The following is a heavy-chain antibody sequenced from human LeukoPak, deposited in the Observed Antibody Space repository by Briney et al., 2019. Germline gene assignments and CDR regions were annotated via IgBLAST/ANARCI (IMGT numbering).Heavy chain of an antibody. Sequence: ASVKVSCKASGYTFTTYPMNWVRQAPGQGLEWMGWISAYNGNTNYAQKLQGRVTMTTDTSTSTAYMELRSLRSDDTAVYYCARVKDDFWSGHDDYWGQGTLVTVSS. D-gene: IGHD3-3*01. CDR3: ARVKDDFWSGHDDY. V-gene: IGHV1-18*01. CDR1: GYTFTTYP. CDR2: ISAYNGNT. J-gene: IGHJ4*02.